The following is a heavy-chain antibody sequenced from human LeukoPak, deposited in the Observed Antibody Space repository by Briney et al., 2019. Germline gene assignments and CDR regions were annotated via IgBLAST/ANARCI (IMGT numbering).Heavy chain of an antibody. CDR3: ARAGVVVWTFDY. D-gene: IGHD3-22*01. J-gene: IGHJ4*02. V-gene: IGHV4-4*07. Sequence: MASETLSLTCTVSGVSITTYYWSWVRQPAGKGLEWIGRINSSGSSTSNTSLKSRITMSIDTSKNQFSLNLNSVTAADTAVYYCARAGVVVWTFDYWGQGTLVTVSS. CDR1: GVSITTYY. CDR2: INSSGSS.